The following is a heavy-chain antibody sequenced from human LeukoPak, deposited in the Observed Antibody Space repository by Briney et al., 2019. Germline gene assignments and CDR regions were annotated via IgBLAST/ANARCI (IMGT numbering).Heavy chain of an antibody. V-gene: IGHV3-43*01. Sequence: GGSVSLSCAASGFTLDYYTMHWVRQAPGKGLEGVSRVSWDGGSTYYADSVKGRFTISRDNSKNSLYLQMNSLRTEDTALYYCAKDTRRKRNYDILTGYYLPDYWGQGTLVTVSS. CDR2: VSWDGGST. CDR3: AKDTRRKRNYDILTGYYLPDY. D-gene: IGHD3-9*01. J-gene: IGHJ4*02. CDR1: GFTLDYYT.